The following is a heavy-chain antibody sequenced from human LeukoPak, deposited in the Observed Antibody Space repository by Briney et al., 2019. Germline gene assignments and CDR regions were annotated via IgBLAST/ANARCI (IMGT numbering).Heavy chain of an antibody. J-gene: IGHJ4*02. CDR3: ARDHGDYSGKDY. V-gene: IGHV3-33*01. D-gene: IGHD4-17*01. CDR2: TWYDGSNK. Sequence: GRSLRLSCAASGFIFSSYGMHWVRQAPGKGLEWAAVTWYDGSNKYYADAVKGRFTISRDNSKNTLYLQMNSLRAEDTAVYFCARDHGDYSGKDYWGQGTLVTVSS. CDR1: GFIFSSYG.